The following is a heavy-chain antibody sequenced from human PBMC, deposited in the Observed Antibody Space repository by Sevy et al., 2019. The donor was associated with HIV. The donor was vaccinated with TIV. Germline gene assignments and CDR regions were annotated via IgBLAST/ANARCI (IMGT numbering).Heavy chain of an antibody. Sequence: GGSLRLSCAASGLDFNIYPMNWVRQAPGKGLEWVSVVSFDSSFKSYADCVKGRFTISRDNSKNTLYLQMDSLRHEDTGVYYCATGRQGATFGFWGQGTLVTVSS. CDR3: ATGRQGATFGF. V-gene: IGHV3-30*14. D-gene: IGHD1-26*01. CDR1: GLDFNIYP. J-gene: IGHJ4*02. CDR2: VSFDSSFK.